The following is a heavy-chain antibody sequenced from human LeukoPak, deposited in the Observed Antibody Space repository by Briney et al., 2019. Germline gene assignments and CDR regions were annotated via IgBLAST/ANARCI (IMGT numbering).Heavy chain of an antibody. CDR2: IYSGGST. CDR1: GFTVSSNY. V-gene: IGHV3-53*01. D-gene: IGHD6-13*01. J-gene: IGHJ4*02. Sequence: GGSLRLSCAASGFTVSSNYMSWVRQAPGKGLEWVSVIYSGGSTYYADSVKGRFTISRDSSKNTLYLQMNSLRAEDTAVYYCARELNGYSSSRYDYWGQGTLVTVSS. CDR3: ARELNGYSSSRYDY.